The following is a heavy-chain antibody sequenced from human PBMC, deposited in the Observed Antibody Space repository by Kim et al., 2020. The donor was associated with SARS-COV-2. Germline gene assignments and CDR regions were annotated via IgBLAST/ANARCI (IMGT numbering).Heavy chain of an antibody. V-gene: IGHV4-39*01. CDR1: GGSISSSSYY. Sequence: SETLSLTCTVSGGSISSSSYYWGWIRQPPGKGLEWIGSIYYSGSTYYNPSLKSRVTISVDTSKNQFSLKLSSVTAAATAVYYCARQEYGSGSYYIMGTFDSWGQGTLVTVSS. D-gene: IGHD3-10*01. J-gene: IGHJ4*02. CDR3: ARQEYGSGSYYIMGTFDS. CDR2: IYYSGST.